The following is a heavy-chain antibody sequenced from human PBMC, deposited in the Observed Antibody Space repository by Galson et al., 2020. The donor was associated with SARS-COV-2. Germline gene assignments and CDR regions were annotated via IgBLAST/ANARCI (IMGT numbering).Heavy chain of an antibody. V-gene: IGHV3-53*04. Sequence: NGGSTYYADSVKGRFTISRHNSKNTLYLQMNSLRAEDTAVYYCARDLYVYGMDVWGQGTTVTVSS. CDR2: NGGST. D-gene: IGHD2-2*02. J-gene: IGHJ6*02. CDR3: ARDLYVYGMDV.